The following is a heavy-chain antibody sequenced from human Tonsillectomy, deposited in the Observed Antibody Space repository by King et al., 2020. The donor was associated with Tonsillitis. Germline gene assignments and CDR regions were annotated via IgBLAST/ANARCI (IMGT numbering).Heavy chain of an antibody. J-gene: IGHJ4*02. D-gene: IGHD3-3*01. CDR3: TSVTWNGRFDY. V-gene: IGHV3-15*01. CDR1: GFTFSDAW. Sequence: PLLASGGGLVAPGGSLRLSCAVSGFTFSDAWMSWVRQAPGKGLEWVGRIKSKSGGGTADYAAPVRGTFTISRDDSKNTLYLQMNGLKTEDTAVYYCTSVTWNGRFDYWGQGDVVTVSS. CDR2: IKSKSGGGTA.